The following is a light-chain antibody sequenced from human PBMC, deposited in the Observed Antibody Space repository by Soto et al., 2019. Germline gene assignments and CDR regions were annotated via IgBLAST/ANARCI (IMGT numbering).Light chain of an antibody. CDR2: RNN. Sequence: QAVVTQPPSASGTPGQRVTISCSGSSSNFGSNYVYWYQQLPGTAPKVLIYRNNQRPSGVPDRFSGSTSGTSASLAISGLRSEDEADYYCAAWDDSLSAVLFGEGTKLTVL. CDR1: SSNFGSNY. V-gene: IGLV1-47*01. CDR3: AAWDDSLSAVL. J-gene: IGLJ2*01.